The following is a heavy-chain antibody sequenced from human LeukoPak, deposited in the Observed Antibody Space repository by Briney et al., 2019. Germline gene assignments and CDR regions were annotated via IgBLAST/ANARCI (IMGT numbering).Heavy chain of an antibody. CDR2: IYHSGST. V-gene: IGHV4-38-2*02. Sequence: PSETLSLTCTVSGYSISSANYWGWIRQPPGKGLEWIGSIYHSGSTYYNPSLKSRVTISVDTSKKQFSLKLTSVTAADTAVYYCARVGATSYCYYMDVWGKGTTVTVSS. CDR1: GYSISSANY. J-gene: IGHJ6*03. D-gene: IGHD1-26*01. CDR3: ARVGATSYCYYMDV.